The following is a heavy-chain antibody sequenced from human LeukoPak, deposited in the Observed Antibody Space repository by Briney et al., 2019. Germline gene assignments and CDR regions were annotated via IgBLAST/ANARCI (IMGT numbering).Heavy chain of an antibody. J-gene: IGHJ6*02. V-gene: IGHV3-30*18. CDR2: ISYDGSNK. Sequence: PGGSLRLSCTASGFTFSSYGMHWVRQAPGKGLEWVAVISYDGSNKYYADSVKGQSTISRDNSKNTLYLQMNSLRAEDTAVYYCAKGDVYPTYGMDVWGQGTTVTVSS. CDR3: AKGDVYPTYGMDV. D-gene: IGHD3-16*01. CDR1: GFTFSSYG.